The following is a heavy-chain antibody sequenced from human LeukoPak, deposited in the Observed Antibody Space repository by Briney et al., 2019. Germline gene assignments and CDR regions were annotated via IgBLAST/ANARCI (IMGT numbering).Heavy chain of an antibody. CDR3: ARARSSPHGSGSYPNFYYYYMDV. CDR1: GYTFTSYD. D-gene: IGHD3-10*01. J-gene: IGHJ6*03. Sequence: GASVKVSCKASGYTFTSYDINWVRQATGQGLEWMGWMNPNSGNTGYAQKFQGRVTITRNTSISTAYMELSSLRSEGTAVYYCARARSSPHGSGSYPNFYYYYMDVWGKGTTVTVSS. CDR2: MNPNSGNT. V-gene: IGHV1-8*03.